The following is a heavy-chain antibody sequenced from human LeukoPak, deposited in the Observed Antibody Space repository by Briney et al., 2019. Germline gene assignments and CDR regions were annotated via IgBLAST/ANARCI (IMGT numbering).Heavy chain of an antibody. CDR1: SGSISSYY. D-gene: IGHD2-2*01. Sequence: PSETLSLTCTVSSGSISSYYWSWIRQPPGKGLEWIGYIYYSGSTNYNPSLKSRVTISVDTSKNQFSLKLSSVTAADTAVYYCASGVVPAVNFDYWGQGTLVTVSS. J-gene: IGHJ4*02. V-gene: IGHV4-59*01. CDR2: IYYSGST. CDR3: ASGVVPAVNFDY.